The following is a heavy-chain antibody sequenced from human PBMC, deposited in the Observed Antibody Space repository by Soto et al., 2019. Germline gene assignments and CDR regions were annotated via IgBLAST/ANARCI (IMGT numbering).Heavy chain of an antibody. CDR3: ARMNRAGSEIFGFDY. V-gene: IGHV4-59*01. D-gene: IGHD3-10*01. Sequence: SETLSLTCTVSGGSISSYYWSWIRQPPGKGLEWIGYIYYSGSTIYNPSLKSRVTISVDTSKNQFSLKLSSVTAADTAVYYCARMNRAGSEIFGFDYWGQGTLVTVSS. CDR2: IYYSGST. J-gene: IGHJ4*02. CDR1: GGSISSYY.